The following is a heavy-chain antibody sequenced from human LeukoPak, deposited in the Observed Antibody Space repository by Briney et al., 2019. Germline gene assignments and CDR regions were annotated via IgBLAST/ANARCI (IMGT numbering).Heavy chain of an antibody. V-gene: IGHV4-59*08. Sequence: PSETLSLTCTVSGGSISSYYWSWIRQPPGKGLEWIGYIYYSGSTNYNPSLKSRVTISVDTSKNQFSLKLSSVAAADTAVYYCAGTYYYDSSGYPDAFDIWGQGTMVTVSS. J-gene: IGHJ3*02. CDR1: GGSISSYY. CDR3: AGTYYYDSSGYPDAFDI. CDR2: IYYSGST. D-gene: IGHD3-22*01.